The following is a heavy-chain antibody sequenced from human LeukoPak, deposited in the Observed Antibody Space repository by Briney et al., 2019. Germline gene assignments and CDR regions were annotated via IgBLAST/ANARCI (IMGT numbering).Heavy chain of an antibody. V-gene: IGHV1-69*13. J-gene: IGHJ6*02. CDR3: ARDEIKRDYQGYYYGMDV. D-gene: IGHD4-11*01. CDR1: GGTFSSYA. CDR2: ILPIFGTA. Sequence: GASVKVSCKASGGTFSSYAISWVRQAPGQGLEWMGGILPIFGTANYAQKFQGRVPITAHESTSTAYMELSSLRSEDTAVYYCARDEIKRDYQGYYYGMDVWGQGTTVTVSS.